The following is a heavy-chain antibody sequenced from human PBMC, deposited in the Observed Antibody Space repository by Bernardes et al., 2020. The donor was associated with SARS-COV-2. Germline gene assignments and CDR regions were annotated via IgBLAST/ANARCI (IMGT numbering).Heavy chain of an antibody. CDR3: VRDMYGSNDY. V-gene: IGHV3-74*01. D-gene: IGHD2-8*01. J-gene: IGHJ4*02. CDR2: MNRDGTII. Sequence: GGSLRLSCAASGFTFGIDWMHWVRQAPGKGPVWVSRMNRDGTIIDHADSVKGRFTISRDNAKNTLYLQMHSLSGEDTALYYCVRDMYGSNDYWVRGTLVTV. CDR1: GFTFGIDW.